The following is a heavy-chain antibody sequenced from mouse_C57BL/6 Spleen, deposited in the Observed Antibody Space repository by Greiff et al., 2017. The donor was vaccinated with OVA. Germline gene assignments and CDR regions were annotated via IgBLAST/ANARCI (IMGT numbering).Heavy chain of an antibody. CDR3: ARGGGLPSYAMDY. CDR1: GYAFSSSW. CDR2: IYPGDGDT. J-gene: IGHJ4*01. Sequence: VQLVESGPELVKPGASVKISCKASGYAFSSSWMNWVKQRPGKGLEWIGRIYPGDGDTNYNGKFKGKATLTADKSSSTAYMQLSSLTSEDSAVYFCARGGGLPSYAMDYWGQGTSVTVSS. V-gene: IGHV1-82*01. D-gene: IGHD2-4*01.